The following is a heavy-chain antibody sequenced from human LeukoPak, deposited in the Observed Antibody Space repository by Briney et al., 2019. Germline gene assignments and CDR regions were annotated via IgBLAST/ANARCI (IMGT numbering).Heavy chain of an antibody. CDR1: GFTFSNAW. V-gene: IGHV3-15*01. J-gene: IGHJ4*02. CDR3: TTEIRYYYDSSGYFLWY. CDR2: IKSKTDGGTT. Sequence: GGSLRLSCAASGFTFSNAWMSWVRQAPGKGLEWVGRIKSKTDGGTTDYAAPVKGRFTISRDDSKNTLYLQMNSLKTEDTAVYYCTTEIRYYYDSSGYFLWYWGQGTLVTVSS. D-gene: IGHD3-22*01.